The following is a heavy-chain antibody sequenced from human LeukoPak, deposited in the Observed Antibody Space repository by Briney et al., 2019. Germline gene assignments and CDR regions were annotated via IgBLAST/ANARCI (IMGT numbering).Heavy chain of an antibody. D-gene: IGHD3-3*01. V-gene: IGHV3-7*01. CDR3: ARDTLSGVMIGPRMDV. J-gene: IGHJ6*02. Sequence: PGGSLRLSCAASGFTFSNYWISWVRQAPGKGLEWVAIIKQDGSEKYCVGSVKGRFTISRDNAKNSLYLQMNSLRAEDTAVYYCARDTLSGVMIGPRMDVWGQGTTVTVSS. CDR1: GFTFSNYW. CDR2: IKQDGSEK.